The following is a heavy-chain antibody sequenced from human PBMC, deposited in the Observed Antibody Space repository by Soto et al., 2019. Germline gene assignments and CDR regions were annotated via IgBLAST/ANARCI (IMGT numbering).Heavy chain of an antibody. V-gene: IGHV3-53*01. J-gene: IGHJ6*02. CDR2: IYSGGST. CDR1: GFTVSSNY. Sequence: GGSLRLSCAASGFTVSSNYMSWVRQAPGKGLEWVSVIYSGGSTYYADSVKGRFTISRDNSKNTLYLQMNSLRAEDTAVYYCARDGVSSSWYLHGGMDVWGQGTTVTVSS. CDR3: ARDGVSSSWYLHGGMDV. D-gene: IGHD6-13*01.